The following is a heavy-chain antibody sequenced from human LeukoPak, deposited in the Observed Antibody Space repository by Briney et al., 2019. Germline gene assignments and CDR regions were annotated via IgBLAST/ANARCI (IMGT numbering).Heavy chain of an antibody. Sequence: SQTLSLTCAVSGGSISSGGYSWSWIRQPPGKGLEWIGYIYHSGSTYYNPSLKSRVTISVDRSKNQFSLKLSSVTAADTAVYYCARGGLGGGGFSAAFSDYWGRGTRVTVSS. J-gene: IGHJ4*02. CDR3: ARGGLGGGGFSAAFSDY. CDR1: GGSISSGGYS. V-gene: IGHV4-30-2*01. D-gene: IGHD2-15*01. CDR2: IYHSGST.